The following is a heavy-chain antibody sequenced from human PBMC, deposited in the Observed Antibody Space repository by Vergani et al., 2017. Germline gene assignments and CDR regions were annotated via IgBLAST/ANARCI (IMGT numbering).Heavy chain of an antibody. CDR2: ISYDGTQK. CDR1: GFTSSYYG. Sequence: QVHLVESGGGVVQSGRSLRLSCVVSGFTSSYYGMHWGRQAPGKGLEWVAVISYDGTQKYYADSVKGRFTISRDNSKSTLYLQMNSLRTEDTAVYYCATKSCGTPGCQIGYFREWGQGTLVTVSS. J-gene: IGHJ1*01. D-gene: IGHD1-1*01. V-gene: IGHV3-30*03. CDR3: ATKSCGTPGCQIGYFRE.